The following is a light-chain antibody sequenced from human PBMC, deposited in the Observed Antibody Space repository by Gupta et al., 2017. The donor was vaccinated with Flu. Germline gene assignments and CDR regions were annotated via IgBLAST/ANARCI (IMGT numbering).Light chain of an antibody. CDR1: QSLAHPDRQTY. V-gene: IGKV2-30*02. Sequence: DVVVTQSPLSLPVTLGQPASISCRSTQSLAHPDRQTYLNGYQQSPGQSPRRLINLVSPRDSGGPDRFSGSGSGTEFTLNISRVEAADVGVYYCMHHTDWRPYTFGHGTKLEIK. CDR3: MHHTDWRPYT. J-gene: IGKJ2*01. CDR2: LVS.